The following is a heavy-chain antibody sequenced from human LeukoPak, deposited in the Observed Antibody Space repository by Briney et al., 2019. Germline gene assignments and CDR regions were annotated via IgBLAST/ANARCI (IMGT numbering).Heavy chain of an antibody. CDR1: GFSFISFA. J-gene: IGHJ4*02. V-gene: IGHV3-23*01. CDR2: ISASAGST. D-gene: IGHD3-16*01. Sequence: GGPLSLSCAASGFSFISFAMSWVRQAPGKGLEWVYGISASAGSTYYADSVKGRFTISRDNSKNTLYLQMNSLRAEDTAVYYCAKDTPGGIGLFDYWGQGTLVTVSS. CDR3: AKDTPGGIGLFDY.